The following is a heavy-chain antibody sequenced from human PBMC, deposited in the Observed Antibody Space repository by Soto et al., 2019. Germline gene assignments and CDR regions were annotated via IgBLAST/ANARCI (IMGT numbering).Heavy chain of an antibody. V-gene: IGHV1-3*01. CDR1: RYTFTDYA. Sequence: ASVKVSCKASRYTFTDYALHWVRQAPGKRLEWLGWIDAGNDRTKYSQNFQGRVTITRDASASTAYMELSSLRSEDTAVYYCARGRWGQTQADYYLDSWGQGTLVTVSS. CDR2: IDAGNDRT. CDR3: ARGRWGQTQADYYLDS. D-gene: IGHD3-16*01. J-gene: IGHJ4*02.